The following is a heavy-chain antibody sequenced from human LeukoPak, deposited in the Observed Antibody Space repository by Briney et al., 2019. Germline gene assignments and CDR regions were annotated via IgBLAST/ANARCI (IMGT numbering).Heavy chain of an antibody. Sequence: SETLSLTCTVSVGSISNYYWNWIRQPPGKGLEWIGYIYYTGSTNYNPSLESRVTISVDTSKNEYSLKVSSVTAADTAVYYCARSGWFGEASMLWGQGTLVTVSS. CDR3: ARSGWFGEASML. V-gene: IGHV4-59*08. CDR2: IYYTGST. J-gene: IGHJ1*01. CDR1: VGSISNYY. D-gene: IGHD3-10*01.